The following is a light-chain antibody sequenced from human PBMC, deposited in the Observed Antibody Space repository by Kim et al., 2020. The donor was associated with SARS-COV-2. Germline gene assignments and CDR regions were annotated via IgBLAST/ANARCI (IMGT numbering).Light chain of an antibody. V-gene: IGLV6-57*04. J-gene: IGLJ7*02. CDR3: LDYDPSIL. CDR2: EDN. CDR1: SGSIASNY. Sequence: NFMLTQPHSVSESPGKTVTISCTRNSGSIASNYVHWYQQRPGSAPTTVIYEDNQRPSGVPDRFSGSIDSSSNSASLTISGPKNEDEGDYSFLDYDPSILSGGGTQLTAL.